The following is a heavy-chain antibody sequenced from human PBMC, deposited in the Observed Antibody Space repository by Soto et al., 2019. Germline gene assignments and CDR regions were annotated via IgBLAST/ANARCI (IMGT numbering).Heavy chain of an antibody. D-gene: IGHD2-21*01. Sequence: PSETLSLTCAVSGGSISSGGYSCNWIRQPPGKGLEWIGYIYHSGSTYYNPSLKSRVTISVDTSKNQFSLKLSSVTAADTAVYYCASLFSLPSIDYWGQGTLVTVSS. CDR1: GGSISSGGYS. J-gene: IGHJ4*02. CDR3: ASLFSLPSIDY. CDR2: IYHSGST. V-gene: IGHV4-30-2*05.